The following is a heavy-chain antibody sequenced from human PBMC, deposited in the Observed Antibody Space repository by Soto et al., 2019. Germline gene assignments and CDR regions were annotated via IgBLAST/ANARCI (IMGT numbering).Heavy chain of an antibody. CDR3: AQVGFVCVGLGY. CDR2: IYWDDDK. Sequence: QITLKESGPSLVKPTQTLTLTCTFSGFSLITTGVGVGWIRQPPGKALEWLALIYWDDDKRYSPSLKSRLTITKDTSKNQVVLTMTNMDPVDTATYYCAQVGFVCVGLGYWGQGTLVTVSS. V-gene: IGHV2-5*02. J-gene: IGHJ4*02. CDR1: GFSLITTGVG. D-gene: IGHD2-8*02.